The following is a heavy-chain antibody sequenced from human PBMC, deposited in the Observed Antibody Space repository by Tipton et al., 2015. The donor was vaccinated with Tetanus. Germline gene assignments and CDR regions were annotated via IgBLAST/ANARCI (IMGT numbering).Heavy chain of an antibody. CDR3: ARSTGFDS. CDR2: IKQDGSKK. CDR1: GFTFSSYW. D-gene: IGHD7-27*01. J-gene: IGHJ4*02. V-gene: IGHV3-7*01. Sequence: SLRLSCAASGFTFSSYWMSWVRQAPGKGLEWVANIKQDGSKKYYADSVKGRFIISRDNAKNSLYLQMNSLRAEDTAVYYCARSTGFDSWGQGSPVTVSS.